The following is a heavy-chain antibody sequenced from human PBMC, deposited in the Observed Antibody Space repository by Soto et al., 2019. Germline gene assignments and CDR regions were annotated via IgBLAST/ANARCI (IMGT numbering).Heavy chain of an antibody. V-gene: IGHV2-26*01. CDR3: ARTDCSGGSCYGAYYYGMDV. J-gene: IGHJ6*02. D-gene: IGHD2-15*01. CDR2: IFSNDEK. Sequence: QVTLKESGPVLVKPTETLTLTCTVSGFSLSNARMGVSWIRQPPGKALEWLAHIFSNDEKSYSTSLKSRLTIAKDTPKSQVVLTMTNMDPVDTATYYCARTDCSGGSCYGAYYYGMDVWGQGTTVTVSS. CDR1: GFSLSNARMG.